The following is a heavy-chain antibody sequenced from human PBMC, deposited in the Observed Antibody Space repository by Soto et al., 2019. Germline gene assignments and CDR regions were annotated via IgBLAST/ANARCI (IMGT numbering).Heavy chain of an antibody. CDR2: SNHSGST. CDR3: ARGGGPYYMDV. J-gene: IGHJ6*03. CDR1: GGSFSSYY. Sequence: SETLSLTCAVYGGSFSSYYWSWIRQPPGQGLEWIGESNHSGSTNYNPSLKSRVPISVDTSKNQISLKLSSVTAAVRAVYDGARGGGPYYMDVWGKGTTVTVSS. V-gene: IGHV4-34*01.